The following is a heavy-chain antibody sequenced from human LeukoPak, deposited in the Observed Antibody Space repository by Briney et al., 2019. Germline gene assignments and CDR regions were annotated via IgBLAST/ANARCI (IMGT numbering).Heavy chain of an antibody. V-gene: IGHV3-7*01. CDR1: GFTFSSYW. CDR2: IKQDGSEK. Sequence: GGSLRLSCAASGFTFSSYWMSWVRQAPGKGLEWVANIKQDGSEKYYVDSVKGRFTISRDNAKNSLYLQMNSLRAEDTAVYYCARAGMSGSYSPYYFDYWGQGTLVTVSS. J-gene: IGHJ4*02. D-gene: IGHD1-26*01. CDR3: ARAGMSGSYSPYYFDY.